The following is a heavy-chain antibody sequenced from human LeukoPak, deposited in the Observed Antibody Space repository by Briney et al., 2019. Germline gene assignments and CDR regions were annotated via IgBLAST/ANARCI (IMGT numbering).Heavy chain of an antibody. D-gene: IGHD3-3*01. CDR1: GYTFTSYD. CDR2: MNPNSGNT. V-gene: IGHV1-8*01. CDR3: ARTDLEWLSKPDY. Sequence: GASVKVSCKASGYTFTSYDTNWVRQAPGQGLEWMGWMNPNSGNTGYAQKFQGRVTMTRNTSISTAYMELSSLRSEDTAVYYCARTDLEWLSKPDYWGQGTLVTVSS. J-gene: IGHJ4*02.